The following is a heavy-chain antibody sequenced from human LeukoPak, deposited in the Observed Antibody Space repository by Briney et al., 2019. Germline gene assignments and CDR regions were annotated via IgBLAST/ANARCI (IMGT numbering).Heavy chain of an antibody. CDR1: GFTFSSYE. CDR2: ISSSGSTI. D-gene: IGHD3-22*01. CDR3: AREVEEDYYDSSGPEY. J-gene: IGHJ4*02. Sequence: PGGSLRLSCAASGFTFSSYEMNWVRQAPGKGLEWVSYISSSGSTIYYADSVKGRFTISRDNAKNSLYLQMNSLRAEDTAVCYCAREVEEDYYDSSGPEYWGQGTLVTVSS. V-gene: IGHV3-48*03.